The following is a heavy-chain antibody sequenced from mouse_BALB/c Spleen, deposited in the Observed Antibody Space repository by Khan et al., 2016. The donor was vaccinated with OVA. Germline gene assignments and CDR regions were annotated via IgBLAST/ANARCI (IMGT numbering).Heavy chain of an antibody. D-gene: IGHD1-1*01. Sequence: QVQLKESGAELAQPGASVKMSCKASGYTFINYWILWVKQRPGQGLEWIGYINPSTGYTEYNQNFKDKATLTADKSSSTAYMQLSSLTSEDSAVYYCARRGLRWDFDYWGQGTTLTVSS. CDR2: INPSTGYT. V-gene: IGHV1-7*01. CDR1: GYTFINYW. CDR3: ARRGLRWDFDY. J-gene: IGHJ2*01.